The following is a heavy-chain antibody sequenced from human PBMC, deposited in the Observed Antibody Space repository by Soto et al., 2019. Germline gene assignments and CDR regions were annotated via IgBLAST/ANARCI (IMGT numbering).Heavy chain of an antibody. Sequence: SETLSLTCTFSGGSISSGGYYWSWIRQHPGKGLEWIGYIYYSGSTYYNPSLKSRVTISVDTSKNQFSLKLSSVTAADTAVYYCARDSPAAQFSTYYMDVWGKGTTVTVSS. J-gene: IGHJ6*03. CDR3: ARDSPAAQFSTYYMDV. CDR1: GGSISSGGYY. CDR2: IYYSGST. D-gene: IGHD2-2*01. V-gene: IGHV4-31*03.